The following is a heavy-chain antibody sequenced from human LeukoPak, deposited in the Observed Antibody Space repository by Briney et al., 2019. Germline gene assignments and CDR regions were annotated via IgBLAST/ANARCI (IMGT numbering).Heavy chain of an antibody. D-gene: IGHD2-2*01. CDR2: INHSGST. Sequence: SETLSLTCAVYGGSFSGYYWSWIRQPPGKGLEWIGEINHSGSTNYDPSLKSRVTISVDTSKNQFSLKLSSVTAADTAVYYCARHRSRGYCSSTSCYGLDYWGQGTLVTVSS. CDR3: ARHRSRGYCSSTSCYGLDY. J-gene: IGHJ4*02. V-gene: IGHV4-34*01. CDR1: GGSFSGYY.